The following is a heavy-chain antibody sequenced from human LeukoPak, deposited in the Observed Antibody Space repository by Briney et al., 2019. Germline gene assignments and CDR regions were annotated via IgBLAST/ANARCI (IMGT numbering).Heavy chain of an antibody. Sequence: PGGSLRLSCTASGFIFDDYVMNWVRQVPGKGLEWVSLITGDGHATYYADSVKGRFTVSRDNSKNSLYLLMNSLRTEDTAFYCCAKGRFGDRTAPSDFWGQGTLVTVSS. V-gene: IGHV3-43*02. CDR1: GFIFDDYV. D-gene: IGHD3-10*01. CDR2: ITGDGHAT. J-gene: IGHJ4*02. CDR3: AKGRFGDRTAPSDF.